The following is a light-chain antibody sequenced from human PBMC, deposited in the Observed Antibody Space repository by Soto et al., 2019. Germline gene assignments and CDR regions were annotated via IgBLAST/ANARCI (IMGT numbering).Light chain of an antibody. CDR3: QWYDSSFT. J-gene: IGKJ4*01. Sequence: IVLTQSPATLSLSPGERATLSCTASQHVTTTYIAWYQQKFGQAPRLLIYGASTRATGTPDRFTGGGFGTDFTLSISRVEPEDFAVYFCQWYDSSFTFGGGTKVEMK. V-gene: IGKV3-20*01. CDR2: GAS. CDR1: QHVTTTY.